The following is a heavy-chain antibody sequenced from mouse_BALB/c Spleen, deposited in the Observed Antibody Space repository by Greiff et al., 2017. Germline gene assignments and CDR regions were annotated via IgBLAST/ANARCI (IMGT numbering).Heavy chain of an antibody. CDR1: GFTFSSYT. CDR3: TRDYYYSKKDYFDY. Sequence: EVQGVESGGGLVKPGGSLKLSCAASGFTFSSYTMSWVRQTPEKRLEWVATISSGGSYTYYPDSVKGRFTIFRDNAKNTLYLQMSSLKSEDTAMYYCTRDYYYSKKDYFDYWGQGTTLTVSS. V-gene: IGHV5-6-4*01. J-gene: IGHJ2*01. CDR2: ISSGGSYT. D-gene: IGHD1-1*01.